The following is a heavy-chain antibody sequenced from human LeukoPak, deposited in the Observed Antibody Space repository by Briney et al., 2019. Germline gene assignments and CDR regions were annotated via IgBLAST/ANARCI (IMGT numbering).Heavy chain of an antibody. CDR1: GGSFSGYY. V-gene: IGHV4-34*01. Sequence: SETLSLTCAVYGGSFSGYYWSWIRQPPGKGLEWIGEINHSGSTNYNPSLKSRATISVDTSKNQFSLKLSSVTAADTAVYYCASQAAAGLDYYYGMDVWGQGTTVTVSS. J-gene: IGHJ6*02. CDR3: ASQAAAGLDYYYGMDV. CDR2: INHSGST. D-gene: IGHD6-13*01.